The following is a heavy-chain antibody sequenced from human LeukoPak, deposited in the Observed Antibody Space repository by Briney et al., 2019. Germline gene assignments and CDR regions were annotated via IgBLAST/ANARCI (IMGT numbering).Heavy chain of an antibody. D-gene: IGHD3-16*02. CDR2: IRSGGAR. CDR1: GFIFSHAW. Sequence: GGSLRLSCTASGFIFSHAWMNWVRQAPGKGLQWLGRIRSGGAREYAAPAQGRFTISRDDSRNTVYLEVNNLDTDDTAVYFCAVDTPVIDAQIDYWGQGTLVTVSS. J-gene: IGHJ4*02. CDR3: AVDTPVIDAQIDY. V-gene: IGHV3-15*01.